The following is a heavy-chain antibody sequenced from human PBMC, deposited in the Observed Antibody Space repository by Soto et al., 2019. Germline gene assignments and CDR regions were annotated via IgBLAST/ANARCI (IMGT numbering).Heavy chain of an antibody. V-gene: IGHV4-34*01. CDR3: ARTSRFDD. CDR1: GGSFSGYY. CDR2: INHSGRT. J-gene: IGHJ4*02. Sequence: QVHLQQWGAGLLKPSETLSLTCAVYGGSFSGYYWSWVRQPPGKGLEWIGEINHSGRTNYNPSLKSRVTISVDTSKNQFSLKLSSVTAADTAVYYCARTSRFDDWGQGTLVTVSS. D-gene: IGHD6-6*01.